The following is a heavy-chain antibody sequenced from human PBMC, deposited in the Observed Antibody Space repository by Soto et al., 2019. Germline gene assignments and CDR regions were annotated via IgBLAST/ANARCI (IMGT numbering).Heavy chain of an antibody. CDR3: ARDSVAARPGWFDP. D-gene: IGHD6-6*01. CDR1: GYTFTTFA. Sequence: QVQLMQSGAELKKPGASVKVSCKASGYTFTTFAINWVRQAPGQGLEWMGWISAYNGNTRYPQKFQGRVTLTTDTSTSTAYMEVRSLRSDDTAVYYCARDSVAARPGWFDPWGQGTLVTVSS. CDR2: ISAYNGNT. J-gene: IGHJ5*02. V-gene: IGHV1-18*01.